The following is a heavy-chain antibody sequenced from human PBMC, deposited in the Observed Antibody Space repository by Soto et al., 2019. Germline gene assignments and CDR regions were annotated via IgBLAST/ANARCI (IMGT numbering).Heavy chain of an antibody. CDR1: GYTFTGYY. V-gene: IGHV1-2*04. D-gene: IGHD2-15*01. CDR2: INPNSGGT. J-gene: IGHJ6*02. Sequence: GASVKVSCKASGYTFTGYYMHWVRQAPGQGLEWMGWINPNSGGTNYAQKFQGWVTMTRDTSISTAYMELSRLRSDDTAVYYCAREGSSGARHTREGYYYYGMDVWGQGTTVTVSS. CDR3: AREGSSGARHTREGYYYYGMDV.